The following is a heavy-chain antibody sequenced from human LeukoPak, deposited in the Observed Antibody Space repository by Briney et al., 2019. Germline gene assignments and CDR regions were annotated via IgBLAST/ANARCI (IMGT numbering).Heavy chain of an antibody. V-gene: IGHV3-11*01. D-gene: IGHD3-10*01. CDR3: ARGRYYYGSGSFAEDY. Sequence: KTGGSLRLSRAASGFTFSDYYMSWIRQAPGKGLEWVSYISSSGSTIYYADSVKGRFTISRDNAKNSLYLQMNSLRAEDTAVYYCARGRYYYGSGSFAEDYWGQGTLVTVSS. CDR1: GFTFSDYY. CDR2: ISSSGSTI. J-gene: IGHJ4*02.